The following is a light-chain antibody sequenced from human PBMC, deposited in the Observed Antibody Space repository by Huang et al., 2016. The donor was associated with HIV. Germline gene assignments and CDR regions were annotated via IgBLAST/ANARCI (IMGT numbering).Light chain of an antibody. CDR3: QQYDNLPR. CDR1: QDISNY. CDR2: DAS. V-gene: IGKV1-33*01. Sequence: DIQMTQSPSSLSASVGDRVTITCQASQDISNYLNWYQQKPGKAPKLLIYDASNLETGGPSRVSGSGSGTDFTFTISSLQPEDIATYYCQQYDNLPRFGGGTKVEIK. J-gene: IGKJ4*01.